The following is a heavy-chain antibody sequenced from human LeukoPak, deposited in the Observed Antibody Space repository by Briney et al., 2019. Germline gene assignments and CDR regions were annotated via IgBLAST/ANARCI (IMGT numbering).Heavy chain of an antibody. Sequence: PGGSLRLSCAASGFTFSSYGMHWVRQAPGKGLEWVAFIRYDGSNKYYADSVKGRFTISRDNAKNSLYLQMNSLRAEDTAVYYCARHGTYSSSWYLPFGYWGQGTLVTVSS. CDR3: ARHGTYSSSWYLPFGY. CDR1: GFTFSSYG. D-gene: IGHD6-13*01. J-gene: IGHJ4*02. V-gene: IGHV3-30*02. CDR2: IRYDGSNK.